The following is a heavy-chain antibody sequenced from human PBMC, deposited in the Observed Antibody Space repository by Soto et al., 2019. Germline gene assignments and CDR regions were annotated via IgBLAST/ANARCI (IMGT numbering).Heavy chain of an antibody. V-gene: IGHV3-7*01. CDR1: GFTFSSYW. CDR2: IKQDGSEK. Sequence: GESLKISCAASGFTFSSYWMSWVRQAPGKGLEWVANIKQDGSEKYYVDSVKGRFTISRDNAKNSLYLQMNSLRAEDTAVYYCARVMVQYSGSYGEGYYFDYWGQGTLVTVSS. J-gene: IGHJ4*02. D-gene: IGHD1-26*01. CDR3: ARVMVQYSGSYGEGYYFDY.